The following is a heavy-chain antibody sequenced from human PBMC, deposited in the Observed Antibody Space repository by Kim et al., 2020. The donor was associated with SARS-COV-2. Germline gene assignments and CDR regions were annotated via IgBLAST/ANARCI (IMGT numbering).Heavy chain of an antibody. Sequence: SLKSRVTISVDTSKNQFSLKLSSVTAADTAVYYCARSICRQYYYYYGMDVWGQGTTVTVSS. V-gene: IGHV4-34*13. D-gene: IGHD3-10*01. CDR3: ARSICRQYYYYYGMDV. J-gene: IGHJ6*02.